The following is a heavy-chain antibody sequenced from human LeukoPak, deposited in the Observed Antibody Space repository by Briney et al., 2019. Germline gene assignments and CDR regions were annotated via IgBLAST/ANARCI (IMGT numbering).Heavy chain of an antibody. CDR3: ARDYSKRGNGEIQGDP. V-gene: IGHV3-74*01. D-gene: IGHD3-10*01. J-gene: IGHJ5*02. CDR1: GFTFSSHW. Sequence: PGGSLRLSCAASGFTFSSHWMHWVRQGPGKGLVWVSRINSDGSSTTYADSVKGRFTMSRDNAKNTLYLQMNSLRAEDTAVYYCARDYSKRGNGEIQGDPWGQGPLVTFPS. CDR2: INSDGSST.